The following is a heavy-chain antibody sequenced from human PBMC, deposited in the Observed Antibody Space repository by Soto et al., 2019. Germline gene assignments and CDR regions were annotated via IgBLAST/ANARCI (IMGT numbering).Heavy chain of an antibody. CDR2: IRTKTFGGTA. D-gene: IGHD5-18*01. Sequence: EVQVVESGGGLVQPGQSLRLSCFASGFTFGDSAFSWVRQAPGKGLEWVGFIRTKTFGGTAEYAASVKGSFSISRDDSKSIAYLQMNSLKTEDTAVYYCIRDMKYSYYCEAGLWGQGTLVTVSS. V-gene: IGHV3-49*04. CDR3: IRDMKYSYYCEAGL. CDR1: GFTFGDSA. J-gene: IGHJ4*02.